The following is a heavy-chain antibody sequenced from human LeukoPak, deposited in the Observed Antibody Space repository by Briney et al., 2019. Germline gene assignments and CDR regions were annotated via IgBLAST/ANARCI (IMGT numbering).Heavy chain of an antibody. Sequence: GGSLRLSCAASGFTFDDYGMSWVRQVPGKGLEWVSGINWNGSGAGYADSVKGRFTISRDNSKNTLYLQMNSLRAEDTAVYYCARGQRRHTDMAPSFDYWGQGTLVTVSS. CDR1: GFTFDDYG. CDR3: ARGQRRHTDMAPSFDY. CDR2: INWNGSGA. D-gene: IGHD5-18*01. J-gene: IGHJ4*02. V-gene: IGHV3-20*04.